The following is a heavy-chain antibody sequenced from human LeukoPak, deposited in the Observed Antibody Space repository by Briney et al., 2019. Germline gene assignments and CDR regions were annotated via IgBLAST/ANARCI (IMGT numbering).Heavy chain of an antibody. CDR3: AELGITMIGGV. CDR1: GFSFSSYS. D-gene: IGHD3-10*02. CDR2: IKHDGSED. V-gene: IGHV3-7*01. Sequence: GGSLRLSCAASGFSFSSYSMNWVRQAPGKGLEWVANIKHDGSEDYYLDSVKGRFTIFRDNAKSSMWLQMNSLRAEDTAVYYCAELGITMIGGVWGKGTTVTISS. J-gene: IGHJ6*04.